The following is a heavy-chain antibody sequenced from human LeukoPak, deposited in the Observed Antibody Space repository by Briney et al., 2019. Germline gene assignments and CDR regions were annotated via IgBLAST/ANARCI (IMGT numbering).Heavy chain of an antibody. V-gene: IGHV4-34*01. J-gene: IGHJ6*02. Sequence: PSETLSLTCAVYGGSFSGYYWSWICQPPGKGLEWVGQINHGGSTNYHPSLKSRVTISVDTSRNQFSLKLSSVTAADTAVYYCASWTVTTYYYYYAMDVWGQGTTDTVSS. CDR3: ASWTVTTYYYYYAMDV. CDR1: GGSFSGYY. D-gene: IGHD4-17*01. CDR2: INHGGST.